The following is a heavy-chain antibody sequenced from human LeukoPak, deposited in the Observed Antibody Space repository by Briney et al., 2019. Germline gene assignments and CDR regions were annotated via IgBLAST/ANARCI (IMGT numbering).Heavy chain of an antibody. CDR1: GFTFSSYG. Sequence: GGSLRLSCAASGFTFSSYGMHWVRQAPGKGLEWVAVIWYDGSNKYYADSVKGRFTISRDNSKNTLYLQMNSRRAQDTAVYYCARDSSSWYCFDYWGQGTLVTVSS. CDR3: ARDSSSWYCFDY. J-gene: IGHJ4*02. V-gene: IGHV3-33*01. CDR2: IWYDGSNK. D-gene: IGHD6-13*01.